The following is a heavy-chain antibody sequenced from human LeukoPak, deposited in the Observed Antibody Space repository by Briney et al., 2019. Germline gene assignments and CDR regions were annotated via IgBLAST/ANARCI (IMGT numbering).Heavy chain of an antibody. CDR3: ARDGDTVTTFYYYYYGMDV. CDR1: GFTFSSYW. V-gene: IGHV3-7*01. J-gene: IGHJ6*02. D-gene: IGHD4-11*01. CDR2: IKQDGSEK. Sequence: GGSLRLSCAASGFTFSSYWMSWVRQAPGKGLEWVANIKQDGSEKYYVDSVKGRFTISRDNAKNSLYLQMNSLRAEDTAVYYCARDGDTVTTFYYYYYGMDVWGQGTTVTVSS.